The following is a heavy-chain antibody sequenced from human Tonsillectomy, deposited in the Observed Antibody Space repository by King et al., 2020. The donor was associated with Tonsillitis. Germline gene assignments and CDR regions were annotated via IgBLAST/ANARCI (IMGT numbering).Heavy chain of an antibody. V-gene: IGHV3-74*01. J-gene: IGHJ2*01. D-gene: IGHD6-19*01. CDR2: IDFDGSDT. CDR1: GFTFSSYW. CDR3: ARGPSSGWYWYFDL. Sequence: VQLVESGGNLVQPGGSLRLSCAASGFTFSSYWMHWVRQAPGKGLMWVSRIDFDGSDTSYADSVKGRFTISRDNAKNTLYLQMNSLRAEDTAVYYCARGPSSGWYWYFDLWGRGTLVTVSS.